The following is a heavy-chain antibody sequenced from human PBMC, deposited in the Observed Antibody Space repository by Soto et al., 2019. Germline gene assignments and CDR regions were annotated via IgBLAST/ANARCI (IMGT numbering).Heavy chain of an antibody. D-gene: IGHD1-26*01. CDR2: IKEDGSEK. CDR3: ARTRVGSYSFDL. Sequence: QLVESGGDLVQPGGSLRLSCVASGFNFIWLNWVRQTPGKGLEWVATIKEDGSEKYYVDSVTGRFTISRDKVENSMFLQMNSLRGEDTAVYYCARTRVGSYSFDLWGQGTIVTVSS. J-gene: IGHJ3*01. CDR1: GFNFIW. V-gene: IGHV3-7*05.